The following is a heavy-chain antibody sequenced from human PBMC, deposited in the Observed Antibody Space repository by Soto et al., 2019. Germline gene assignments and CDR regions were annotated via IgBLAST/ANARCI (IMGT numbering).Heavy chain of an antibody. J-gene: IGHJ4*02. D-gene: IGHD2-15*01. V-gene: IGHV1-69*13. CDR3: AVSGYCSGGSCYHYFDY. CDR1: GGTFSSYA. Sequence: ASVKVSCKASGGTFSSYAISWVRQAPGQGLEWMGGIIPIFGTANYAQKFQGRVTITADESTSTAYMELSSLRSEDTAVYYCAVSGYCSGGSCYHYFDYWGQGTLVTVSS. CDR2: IIPIFGTA.